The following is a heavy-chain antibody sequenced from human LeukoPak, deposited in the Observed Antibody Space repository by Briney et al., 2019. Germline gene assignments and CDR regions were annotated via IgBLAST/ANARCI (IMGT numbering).Heavy chain of an antibody. Sequence: GGSLRLSCAASGFTFDDYAMHWVRQAPGKGLEWVSGISWNSGSIGYADSVKGRFTISRDNAKNSLYLQMNSLRAEDTALYYRAKDISYGLWFRELYLDYWGQGTLVTVSS. V-gene: IGHV3-9*01. CDR2: ISWNSGSI. CDR3: AKDISYGLWFRELYLDY. J-gene: IGHJ4*02. CDR1: GFTFDDYA. D-gene: IGHD3-10*01.